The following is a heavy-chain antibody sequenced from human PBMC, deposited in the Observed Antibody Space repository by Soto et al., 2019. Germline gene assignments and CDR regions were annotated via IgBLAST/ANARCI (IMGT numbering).Heavy chain of an antibody. V-gene: IGHV2-5*02. J-gene: IGHJ4*02. Sequence: QITLKESGPTLVKPTQTLTLTCTFSGFSLDTSGVAVGWIRQPPGKTLEWLALIYWDDDKRYSPFLQSRPTITKDTSNNQVVLTLTNMDPVDTATYYCAHRGKTTTTTYFFDHWGQGTLVTVSS. CDR1: GFSLDTSGVA. CDR3: AHRGKTTTTTYFFDH. CDR2: IYWDDDK. D-gene: IGHD1-1*01.